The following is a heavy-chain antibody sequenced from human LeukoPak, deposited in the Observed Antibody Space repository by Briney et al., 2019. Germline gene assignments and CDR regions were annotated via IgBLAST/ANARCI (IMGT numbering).Heavy chain of an antibody. CDR3: QGSSHEPYFFGY. J-gene: IGHJ4*02. CDR1: GFTFSNVW. CDR2: IKSKIDGGTT. Sequence: GGSLRLSCAASGFTFSNVWMNWVRQAPGKGLEWVGRIKSKIDGGTTDYAAPVKGRFTISGDDSKNTLYLQMNSLKTEDTAVYYCQGSSHEPYFFGYWGQGTLVTVSS. D-gene: IGHD6-13*01. V-gene: IGHV3-15*01.